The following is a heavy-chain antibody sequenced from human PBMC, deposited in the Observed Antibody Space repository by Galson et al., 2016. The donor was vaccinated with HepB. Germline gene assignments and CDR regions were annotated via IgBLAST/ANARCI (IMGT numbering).Heavy chain of an antibody. CDR3: AREGATSIGGFGY. CDR1: GYTFTSYY. J-gene: IGHJ4*02. Sequence: SVKVSCKASGYTFTSYYMHWVRQAPGQGLEWMGIINPSGGSTSYAQNFQGRATMTRDTSTSTVYMELSSLRSEDSAMYYCAREGATSIGGFGYWGQGTLVTVSS. D-gene: IGHD1-26*01. CDR2: INPSGGST. V-gene: IGHV1-46*01.